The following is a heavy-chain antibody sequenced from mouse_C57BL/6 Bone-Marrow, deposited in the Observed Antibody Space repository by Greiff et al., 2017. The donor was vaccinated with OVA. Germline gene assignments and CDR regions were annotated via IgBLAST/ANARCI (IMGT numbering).Heavy chain of an antibody. CDR2: IDPETGGT. V-gene: IGHV1-15*01. CDR1: GYTFTDYE. Sequence: VQRVESGAELVRPGASVTLSCKASGYTFTDYEMHWVKQTPVHGLEWIGAIDPETGGTAYNQKFKGKAILTADKSSSTAYMELRSLTSEDSAVYYCTRVYYYGSSYGFDVWGTGTTVTVSS. CDR3: TRVYYYGSSYGFDV. J-gene: IGHJ1*03. D-gene: IGHD1-1*01.